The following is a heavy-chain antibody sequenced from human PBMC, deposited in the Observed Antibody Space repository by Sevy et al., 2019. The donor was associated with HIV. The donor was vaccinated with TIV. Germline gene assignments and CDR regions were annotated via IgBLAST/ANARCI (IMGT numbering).Heavy chain of an antibody. D-gene: IGHD3-22*01. J-gene: IGHJ4*02. CDR3: AKEGGGYNYDSSGLFDY. Sequence: GGSLRLSGTASGFTFSTYAMSWVRQAPGKGLEWVSGLSGSAYSTYYADSVKGRFIISRDNSKNTLDLQMNSLRADDTAVYYCAKEGGGYNYDSSGLFDYWGQGALVTVSS. CDR2: LSGSAYST. CDR1: GFTFSTYA. V-gene: IGHV3-23*01.